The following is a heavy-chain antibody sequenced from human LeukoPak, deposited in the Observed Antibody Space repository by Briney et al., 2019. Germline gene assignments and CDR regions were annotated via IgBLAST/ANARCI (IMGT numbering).Heavy chain of an antibody. V-gene: IGHV4-30-2*01. CDR2: IYHSGST. CDR1: GGSISSGGYY. Sequence: SQTLSLTCTVSGGSISSGGYYWSWIRQPPGKGLEWIGYIYHSGSTYYNPSLKSRVTISVDTSKNQFSLKLSSVTAADTAVYYCAGCITIFGVPRGHWFDPWGQGTLVTVSS. CDR3: AGCITIFGVPRGHWFDP. D-gene: IGHD3-3*01. J-gene: IGHJ5*02.